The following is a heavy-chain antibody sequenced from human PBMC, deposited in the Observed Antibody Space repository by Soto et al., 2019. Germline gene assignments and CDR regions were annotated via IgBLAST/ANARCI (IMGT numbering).Heavy chain of an antibody. V-gene: IGHV3-66*01. Sequence: GGSLRLSCAASGFTVSTIYISWVRQAPGKGLELVSTMYSDGRTYYADSVKGRFTMSRDDVKNTLFLQMNSLIVEDTAVYYCARDIDYCGQGTLVTVSS. J-gene: IGHJ4*02. CDR1: GFTVSTIY. CDR2: MYSDGRT. CDR3: ARDIDY.